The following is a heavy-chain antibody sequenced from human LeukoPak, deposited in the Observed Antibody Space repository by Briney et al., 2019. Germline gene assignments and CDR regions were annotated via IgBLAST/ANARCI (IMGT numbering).Heavy chain of an antibody. V-gene: IGHV4-39*07. Sequence: SETLSLTCTVSGGSISSSSYYWGWIRQPPGKGLEWIGSIYYSGSTYYNPSLKSRVTISVDTSKNQFSLKLSSVTAADTAVYYCAREGGSSSSARIDYWGQGTLVTVSS. J-gene: IGHJ4*02. D-gene: IGHD6-6*01. CDR3: AREGGSSSSARIDY. CDR1: GGSISSSSYY. CDR2: IYYSGST.